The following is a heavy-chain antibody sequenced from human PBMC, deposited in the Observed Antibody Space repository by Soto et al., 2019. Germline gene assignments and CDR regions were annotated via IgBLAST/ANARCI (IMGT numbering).Heavy chain of an antibody. V-gene: IGHV3-33*01. CDR3: ARTSSGYSYDNYYYGMDV. J-gene: IGHJ6*02. D-gene: IGHD5-18*01. Sequence: GGSLRLSCAASGFTFSSYGMHWVRQAPGKGLEWVAVIWYDGSNKYYADSVKGRFTIFRDNSKNTLYLQMNSLRAEDTAVYYCARTSSGYSYDNYYYGMDVWGQGTTVTVSS. CDR1: GFTFSSYG. CDR2: IWYDGSNK.